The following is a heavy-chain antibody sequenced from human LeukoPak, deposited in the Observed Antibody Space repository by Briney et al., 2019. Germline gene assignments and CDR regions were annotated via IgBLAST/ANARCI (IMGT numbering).Heavy chain of an antibody. J-gene: IGHJ4*02. D-gene: IGHD3-10*01. CDR2: ISPSGDIT. V-gene: IGHV3-23*01. Sequence: GGSLRLSCAASGYTFSNHGMNWVRQAPGKGLEWVSGISPSGDITYYADSVKGRFTISRDNSKNTLYLEVISLTAEDTAVYYCAKDDAWLRFGEWSQGTLVTVSS. CDR1: GYTFSNHG. CDR3: AKDDAWLRFGE.